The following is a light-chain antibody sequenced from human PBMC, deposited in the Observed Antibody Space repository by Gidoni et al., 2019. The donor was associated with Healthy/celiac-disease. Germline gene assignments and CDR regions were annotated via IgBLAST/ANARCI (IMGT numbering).Light chain of an antibody. CDR3: QQYNNWLRT. CDR1: QSVSSN. Sequence: EIVMTQSPATLSVSPGERATLPCRARQSVSSNLAWYQQTPGQAPRLLIYGSSTRATGIPARFSGSWSGTEFTLTISILQSEYFAVYYCQQYNNWLRTFGQGTKVEIK. V-gene: IGKV3-15*01. CDR2: GSS. J-gene: IGKJ1*01.